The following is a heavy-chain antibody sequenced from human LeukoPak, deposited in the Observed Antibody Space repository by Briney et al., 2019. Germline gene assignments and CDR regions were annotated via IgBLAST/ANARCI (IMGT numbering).Heavy chain of an antibody. CDR1: GFTFNNHA. Sequence: GGSLRLSCEASGFTFNNHAMTWVRQGPGKGLEWASTISGRADSTFYADSVKGRFTISRDNSKNTVYLQMNSLRAEDTAVYYCARVGILPAAYPYYDYWGQGTLVTVSS. CDR3: ARVGILPAAYPYYDY. V-gene: IGHV3-23*01. J-gene: IGHJ4*02. CDR2: ISGRADST. D-gene: IGHD2-2*01.